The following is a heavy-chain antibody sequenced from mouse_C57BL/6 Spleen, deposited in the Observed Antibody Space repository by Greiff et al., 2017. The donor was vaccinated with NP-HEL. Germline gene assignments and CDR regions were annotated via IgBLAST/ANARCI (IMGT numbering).Heavy chain of an antibody. Sequence: EVMLVESEGGLVQPGSSMKLSCIASGFTFSDYYMAWVRQVPEKGLEWVANINYDGSSTYYLDSLKSRFIIARDNAKNILYLQMSSLKSEDTATYYCAREDYGSSFAYWGQGTLVTVSA. CDR1: GFTFSDYY. J-gene: IGHJ3*01. CDR3: AREDYGSSFAY. CDR2: INYDGSST. V-gene: IGHV5-16*01. D-gene: IGHD1-1*01.